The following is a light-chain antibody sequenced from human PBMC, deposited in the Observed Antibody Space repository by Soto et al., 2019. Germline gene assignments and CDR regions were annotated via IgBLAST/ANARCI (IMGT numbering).Light chain of an antibody. CDR1: TGAVTSGLY. CDR3: LLSHSGTRV. J-gene: IGLJ1*01. CDR2: DTT. Sequence: QAVVTQEPSLTVSPGGTVTLTCASNTGAVTSGLYTYWFQQKPGQVPRALIYDTTNKHSWTPARFTGSIIGARAALTLSGAPPEDEADYYCLLSHSGTRVFGNGTKLTVL. V-gene: IGLV7-46*01.